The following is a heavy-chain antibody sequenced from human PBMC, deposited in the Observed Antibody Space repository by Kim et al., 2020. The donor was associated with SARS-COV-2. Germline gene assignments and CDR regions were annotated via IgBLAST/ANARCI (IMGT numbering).Heavy chain of an antibody. CDR1: GFKFSDWS. CDR2: ITGGSNII. V-gene: IGHV3-48*02. Sequence: GSLRLSCAASGFKFSDWSMNWVRQAPGKGLEWVSYITGGSNIIHYADSVRGRFTISRDNAGESLFLHMNSLRDEVTAVYYCARGRQYAFDVWGQGTMVTASS. J-gene: IGHJ3*01. CDR3: ARGRQYAFDV.